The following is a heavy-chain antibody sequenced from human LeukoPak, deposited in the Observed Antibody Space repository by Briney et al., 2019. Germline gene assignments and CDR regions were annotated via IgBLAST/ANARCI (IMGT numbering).Heavy chain of an antibody. V-gene: IGHV4-59*01. CDR2: IHYSGRT. D-gene: IGHD1-1*01. J-gene: IGHJ5*02. CDR1: GGSISSYY. CDR3: ARGGFLDPFDP. Sequence: SETLSLTCTVSGGSISSYYWNWIRQPPGKGLEWIGYIHYSGRTNYSPSLKSRVTISVDTSRNQFSLKLISVTAADTAVYYCARGGFLDPFDPWGQGTLVTVSS.